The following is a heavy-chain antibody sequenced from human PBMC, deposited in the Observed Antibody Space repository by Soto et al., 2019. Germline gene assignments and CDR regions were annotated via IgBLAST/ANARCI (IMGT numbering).Heavy chain of an antibody. CDR2: INGGTGQT. CDR3: ARGKGMEENYYYYGLDI. CDR1: GYTFTTHA. Sequence: ASVKVSCKASGYTFTTHAMHWVRQAPGQSLEWMGWINGGTGQTKHSQRFQGRVIITRDTSASTAYMELSSLRSEDTAVYYCARGKGMEENYYYYGLDIWGQGTTVTVSS. J-gene: IGHJ6*02. D-gene: IGHD1-1*01. V-gene: IGHV1-3*01.